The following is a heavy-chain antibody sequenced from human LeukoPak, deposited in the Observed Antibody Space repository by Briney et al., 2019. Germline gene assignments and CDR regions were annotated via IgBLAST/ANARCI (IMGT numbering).Heavy chain of an antibody. CDR3: ARVGCSGGSCYPDY. Sequence: PSETLSLTCTVSGGSISSSSYYWGWIRQPPGKGLEWIGNIHYSGDINYNPSLKSRVTISAYTSKNQLSLKLSSVTAADTAVYYCARVGCSGGSCYPDYWGQGTLVTVSS. J-gene: IGHJ4*02. CDR2: IHYSGDI. CDR1: GGSISSSSYY. D-gene: IGHD2-15*01. V-gene: IGHV4-61*05.